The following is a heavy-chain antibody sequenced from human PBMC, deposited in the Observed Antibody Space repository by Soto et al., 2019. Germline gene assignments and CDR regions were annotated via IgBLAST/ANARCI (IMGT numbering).Heavy chain of an antibody. CDR3: ASRPPGGTYHGVFDY. CDR1: GFTFSEYG. V-gene: IGHV3-7*01. D-gene: IGHD1-26*01. J-gene: IGHJ4*02. Sequence: PGGSLRLSCVGSGFTFSEYGMSWVRQAPGKGLEWVANIKQDGSEKYYVNSVEGRFTISRDNTKNSLYLQMNSLRAEDTALYYCASRPPGGTYHGVFDYWGQGTQVTVSS. CDR2: IKQDGSEK.